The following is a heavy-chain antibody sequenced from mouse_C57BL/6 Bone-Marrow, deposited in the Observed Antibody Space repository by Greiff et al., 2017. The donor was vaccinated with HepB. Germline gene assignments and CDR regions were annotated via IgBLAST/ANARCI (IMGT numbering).Heavy chain of an antibody. D-gene: IGHD1-1*01. CDR2: ISSGGDYI. CDR1: GFTFSSYA. V-gene: IGHV5-9-1*02. J-gene: IGHJ1*03. Sequence: EVKVVESGEGLVKPGGSLKLSCAASGFTFSSYAMSWVRQTPEKRLEWVAYISSGGDYIYYADTVKGRFTISRDNARNTLYLQMSSLKSEDTAMYYCTRERIYYYGSSYWYFDVWAQGPRSPSPQ. CDR3: TRERIYYYGSSYWYFDV.